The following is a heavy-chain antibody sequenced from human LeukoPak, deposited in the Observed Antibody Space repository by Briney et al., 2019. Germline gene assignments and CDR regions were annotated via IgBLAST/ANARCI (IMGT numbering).Heavy chain of an antibody. CDR2: INRNSQP. CDR1: GYTFTPYY. CDR3: ARERDSSGYSPLHP. V-gene: IGHV1-2*02. D-gene: IGHD3-22*01. J-gene: IGHJ5*02. Sequence: ASVTVSYKASGYTFTPYYMHWMRQAPGQGLEWMGWINRNSQPKYAPPFQGRVTLTRDPSTSTLYMDLRRLRSDDTAVYYCARERDSSGYSPLHPWGQGTLVTVSS.